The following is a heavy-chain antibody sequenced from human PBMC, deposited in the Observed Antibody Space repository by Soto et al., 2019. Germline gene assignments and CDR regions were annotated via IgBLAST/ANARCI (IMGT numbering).Heavy chain of an antibody. CDR3: ARDFYCTGGNCYHGGWYDP. CDR2: IFPLSGIV. CDR1: GDIFSKYA. V-gene: IGHV1-69*12. Sequence: QVQLVQSGAEMKKPGSSVRVSCKASGDIFSKYAISWVRQAPGQGLQWMGGIFPLSGIVHIAQNFQGRVTISADEPRSTVYVELSSLRSEDTAIYYCARDFYCTGGNCYHGGWYDPWGQGTLVTVSS. J-gene: IGHJ5*02. D-gene: IGHD2-15*01.